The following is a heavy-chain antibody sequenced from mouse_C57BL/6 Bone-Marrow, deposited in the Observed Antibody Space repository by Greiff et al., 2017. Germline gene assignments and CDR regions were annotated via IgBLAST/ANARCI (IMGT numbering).Heavy chain of an antibody. J-gene: IGHJ3*01. Sequence: EVQRVESGGDLVKPGGSLKLSCAASGFTFSSYGMSWVRQTPDKRLEWVATISSGGSYTYYPDSVKGRFTISRDNAKNTLYLQMSSLKSEDTAMYYCARRDYSNYAFAYWGQGTLVTVSA. V-gene: IGHV5-6*01. CDR2: ISSGGSYT. D-gene: IGHD2-5*01. CDR3: ARRDYSNYAFAY. CDR1: GFTFSSYG.